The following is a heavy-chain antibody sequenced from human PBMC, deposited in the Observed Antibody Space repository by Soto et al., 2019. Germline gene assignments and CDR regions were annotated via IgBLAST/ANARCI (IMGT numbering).Heavy chain of an antibody. CDR1: GFSLSTTGVG. V-gene: IGHV2-5*02. CDR3: AHRLTPPYYPDGSDYPHVFDI. CDR2: IYWDDDK. J-gene: IGHJ3*02. Sequence: QITLKESGPTLVKPAQTLTLTCTFSGFSLSTTGVGVGWIRQPPGKALEWLALIYWDDDKRYSPSLKSRLTITKDTPENQVVLRLTNMDPVETATYYCAHRLTPPYYPDGSDYPHVFDIWGQGTMVTVSS. D-gene: IGHD3-22*01.